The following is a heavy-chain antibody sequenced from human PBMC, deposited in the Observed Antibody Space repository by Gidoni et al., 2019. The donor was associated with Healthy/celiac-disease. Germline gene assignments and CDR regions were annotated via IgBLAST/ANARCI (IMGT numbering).Heavy chain of an antibody. CDR1: GGSIRTYY. D-gene: IGHD4-4*01. CDR3: ARVSPEVGYSNYPYYFDY. V-gene: IGHV4-59*01. CDR2: NDYSGST. Sequence: HVQLHESVPVLVKPSETLSLTCTVPGGSIRTYYWSWIRPPPGKGLEWSGYNDYSGSTNYNPSLKSRVTISVETSKNQFSLKLSSVTAADTAVHYCARVSPEVGYSNYPYYFDYWGQGTLVTVSS. J-gene: IGHJ4*02.